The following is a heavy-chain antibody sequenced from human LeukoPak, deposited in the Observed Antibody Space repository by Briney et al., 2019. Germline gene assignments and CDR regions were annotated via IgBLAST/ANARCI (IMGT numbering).Heavy chain of an antibody. Sequence: PSETLSLTCAVYGGSFSGYYWSWIRQPPGKGLEWIGEINHSGNTNYNPSLKSRVTISVDTSKNQFSLKLSSVTAADTAVYYCARPVSNYFDYWGQGTLVTVSS. CDR3: ARPVSNYFDY. V-gene: IGHV4-34*01. J-gene: IGHJ4*02. CDR1: GGSFSGYY. CDR2: INHSGNT. D-gene: IGHD1-14*01.